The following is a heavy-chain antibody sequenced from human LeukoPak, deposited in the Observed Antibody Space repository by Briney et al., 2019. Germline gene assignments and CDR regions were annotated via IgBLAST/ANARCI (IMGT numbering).Heavy chain of an antibody. CDR1: GGSFSGYY. CDR3: ARYYCSSTSCYDYYGMDV. J-gene: IGHJ6*02. V-gene: IGHV4-34*01. Sequence: SETLSLTCAVYGGSFSGYYWSWIRQPPGKGLEWIGEINHSGSTNYNPSLKSRVTISVDTSKNQFSLKLSSVTAAVTAVYYCARYYCSSTSCYDYYGMDVWGQGTTVTVSS. D-gene: IGHD2-2*01. CDR2: INHSGST.